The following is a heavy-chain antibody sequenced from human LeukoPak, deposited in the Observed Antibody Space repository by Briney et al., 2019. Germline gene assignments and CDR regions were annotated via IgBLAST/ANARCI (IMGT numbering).Heavy chain of an antibody. CDR2: ISSRSTYI. Sequence: PGRSLRLSCAASGFTFSSFSVNWVRQAPGKGLEWVSSISSRSTYIYYADSVKGRFTISRDNAKNSLYLQMNSLRAEDTAVYYCARVPSDIVVVEPATPDFWGQGTLVTVSS. V-gene: IGHV3-21*01. CDR3: ARVPSDIVVVEPATPDF. D-gene: IGHD2-15*01. CDR1: GFTFSSFS. J-gene: IGHJ4*02.